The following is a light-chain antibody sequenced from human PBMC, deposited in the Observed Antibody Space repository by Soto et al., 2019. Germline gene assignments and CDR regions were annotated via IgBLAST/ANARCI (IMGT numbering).Light chain of an antibody. J-gene: IGLJ2*01. V-gene: IGLV4-69*01. CDR2: VNSDGSH. CDR1: SGHSSYA. Sequence: QSVLTQSPSASASLGASVKLTCTLSSGHSSYAIAWHQQQPEKGPRYLMKVNSDGSHSKGDGIPDRSSGSSSGAERYLTISSLQPEDEADYYCQTWGTGIVVFGGGTQLTVL. CDR3: QTWGTGIVV.